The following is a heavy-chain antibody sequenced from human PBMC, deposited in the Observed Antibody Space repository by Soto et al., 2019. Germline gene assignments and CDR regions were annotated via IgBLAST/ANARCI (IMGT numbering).Heavy chain of an antibody. CDR2: ISTYNGNT. J-gene: IGHJ4*02. CDR1: GYTFTYYG. V-gene: IGHV1-18*01. Sequence: QVQVEQSGDEVKKPGASVKVSCRTSGYTFTYYGLHWVRQAPGQGLEWMGRISTYNGNTNYAQKFQGRVTLTTATSTSTAYMELRSLRFDDTAVYFCAKESRTGGQSPFDALGQGTLVTVSS. CDR3: AKESRTGGQSPFDA. D-gene: IGHD7-27*01.